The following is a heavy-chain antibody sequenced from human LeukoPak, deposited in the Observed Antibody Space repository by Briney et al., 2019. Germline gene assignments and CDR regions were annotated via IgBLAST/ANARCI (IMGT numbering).Heavy chain of an antibody. CDR1: GFTFSSYS. D-gene: IGHD1-26*01. V-gene: IGHV3-21*01. Sequence: GGSLRLSCAASGFTFSSYSMNWVRQAPGKGLEWVSSISSSSSYIYYADSVKGRFTISRDNAKNSLYLQMNSLRAEDTAVYYCARDFGGSYINWFDPWGQGTLVTVSS. CDR2: ISSSSSYI. CDR3: ARDFGGSYINWFDP. J-gene: IGHJ5*02.